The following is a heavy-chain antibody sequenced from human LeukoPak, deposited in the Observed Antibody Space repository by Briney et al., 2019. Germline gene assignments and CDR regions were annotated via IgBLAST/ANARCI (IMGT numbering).Heavy chain of an antibody. CDR3: ARIGPRYYFDY. CDR1: GYTFTSCY. CDR2: INPSGGST. J-gene: IGHJ4*02. V-gene: IGHV1-46*01. Sequence: ASVKVSCKASGYTFTSCYMHWVRQAPGQGLEWMGIINPSGGSTSYAQKFQGRVTMTRDMSTSTVYMELSSLRSEDTAVYYCARIGPRYYFDYWGQGTLVTVSS.